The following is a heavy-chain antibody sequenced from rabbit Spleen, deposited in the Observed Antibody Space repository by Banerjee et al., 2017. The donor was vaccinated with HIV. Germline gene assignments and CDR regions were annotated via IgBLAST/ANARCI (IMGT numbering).Heavy chain of an antibody. CDR1: GFSFSSSDY. CDR3: ARDTGSSFSSYGMDL. CDR2: IAGSSSTFT. D-gene: IGHD8-1*01. V-gene: IGHV1S45*01. J-gene: IGHJ6*01. Sequence: QEQLEESGGGLVQPEGSLALTCKASGFSFSSSDYICWVRQAPGKGLEWISCIAGSSSTFTYSATWAQGRFTCSKTSSTTVTLQMTSLTVADTATYFCARDTGSSFSSYGMDLWGQGTLVTVS.